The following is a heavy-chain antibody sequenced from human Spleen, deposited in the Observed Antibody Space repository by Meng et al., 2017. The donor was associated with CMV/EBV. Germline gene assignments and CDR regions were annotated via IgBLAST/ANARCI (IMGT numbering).Heavy chain of an antibody. V-gene: IGHV1-2*02. D-gene: IGHD2-2*01. Sequence: ASVKVSCKASGYPFTGHYMHWVRQAPGQGLEWMGWINPNSGDTNYARKFQGRVTITTDESTSTAYMELSSLRSDDTAVYYCARGMGGYCSSPSCYFLYYYGMAVWGQGTTVTVSS. CDR2: INPNSGDT. CDR1: GYPFTGHY. CDR3: ARGMGGYCSSPSCYFLYYYGMAV. J-gene: IGHJ6*02.